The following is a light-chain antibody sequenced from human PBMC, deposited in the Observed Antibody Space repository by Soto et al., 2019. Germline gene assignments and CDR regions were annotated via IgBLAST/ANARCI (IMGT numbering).Light chain of an antibody. CDR3: QQYGSSPT. CDR1: QSVSSSY. Sequence: EIVLTQSPGTLSLSPGERATLSCRASQSVSSSYLAWYQQKPGQAPRLLIYGASSRATGIPHRFSGSGSGTDFTLTISRLEPEDFAVYYRQQYGSSPTFGQGTKVDIK. J-gene: IGKJ1*01. CDR2: GAS. V-gene: IGKV3-20*01.